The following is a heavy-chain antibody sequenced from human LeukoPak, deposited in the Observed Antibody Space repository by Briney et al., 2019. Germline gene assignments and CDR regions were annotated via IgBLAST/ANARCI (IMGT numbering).Heavy chain of an antibody. J-gene: IGHJ5*02. Sequence: RVTISVDTSKNQFSLKLSSVTAADTAVYYCARLYDFWSGYSAYNWFDPWGQGTLVTVSS. V-gene: IGHV4-61*07. D-gene: IGHD3-3*01. CDR3: ARLYDFWSGYSAYNWFDP.